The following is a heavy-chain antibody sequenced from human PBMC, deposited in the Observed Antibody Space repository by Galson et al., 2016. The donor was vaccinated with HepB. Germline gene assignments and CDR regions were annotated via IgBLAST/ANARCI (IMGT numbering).Heavy chain of an antibody. J-gene: IGHJ6*02. CDR1: GYNFNIYW. V-gene: IGHV5-51*01. CDR3: ARVFWPPHRDRYYYGMDV. Sequence: QSGAEVKQPGESLKISCTTSGYNFNIYWIAWVRQMPGTGPEWIGIIYPGDSDTRYSPSFQRPVTISADKSISTAYLQWSSLKASDTAMFYCARVFWPPHRDRYYYGMDVWGQGTTVTVSS. D-gene: IGHD3-3*01. CDR2: IYPGDSDT.